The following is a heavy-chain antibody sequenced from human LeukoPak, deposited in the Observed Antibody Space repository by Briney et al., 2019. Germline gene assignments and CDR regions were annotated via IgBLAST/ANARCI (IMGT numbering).Heavy chain of an antibody. CDR2: IYHSGST. V-gene: IGHV4-38-2*02. Sequence: PSETLSLTCAVSGYSISSGYYWGWIRQPPGKGLEWIGSIYHSGSTYYNPSLKSRVTISVDTSKNQLSLKLSSVTAADTAVYYCARDGYCSSTSCYRFTPNWFDPWGQGTLVTVSS. J-gene: IGHJ5*02. CDR3: ARDGYCSSTSCYRFTPNWFDP. CDR1: GYSISSGYY. D-gene: IGHD2-2*03.